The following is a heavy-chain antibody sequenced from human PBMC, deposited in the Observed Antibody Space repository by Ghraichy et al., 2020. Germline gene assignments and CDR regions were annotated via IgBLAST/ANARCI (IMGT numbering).Heavy chain of an antibody. Sequence: GGSLRLSCAASGFTFDDYAMHWVRQAPGKGLEWVSLISGDGGSTYYADSVKGRFTISRDNSKNSLYLQMNSLRTEDTALYYRAAAAGYRFWGQGTLVTVSS. V-gene: IGHV3-43*02. CDR3: AAAAGYRF. CDR1: GFTFDDYA. J-gene: IGHJ4*02. D-gene: IGHD6-13*01. CDR2: ISGDGGST.